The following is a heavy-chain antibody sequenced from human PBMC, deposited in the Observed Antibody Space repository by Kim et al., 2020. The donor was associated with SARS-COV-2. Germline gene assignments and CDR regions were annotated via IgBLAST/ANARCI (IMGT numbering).Heavy chain of an antibody. CDR1: GFTFSSYA. Sequence: GGSLRLSCAASGFTFSSYAMSWVRQAPGKGLEWVSAISGSGGSTYYADSVKGRFTISRDNSKNTLYLQMNSLRAEDTAVYYCAKDPKLLWFGELGFGMSFRYFDYWGQGTLVTVSS. J-gene: IGHJ4*02. CDR3: AKDPKLLWFGELGFGMSFRYFDY. CDR2: ISGSGGST. D-gene: IGHD3-10*01. V-gene: IGHV3-23*01.